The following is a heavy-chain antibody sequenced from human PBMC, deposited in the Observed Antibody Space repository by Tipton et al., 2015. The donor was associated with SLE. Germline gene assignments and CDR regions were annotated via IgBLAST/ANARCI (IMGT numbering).Heavy chain of an antibody. CDR2: ISGSGEST. CDR1: GFTFNSYG. D-gene: IGHD2-8*01. Sequence: SLRLSCAASGFTFNSYGMSLVRQAPGKGLEWVSAISGSGESTYTADSMKGRFSISRDNSRNTLYLQMNGVRAEDTAVYYCVKDKTVSRFCNTGNCFLYGMDVWGQGTPVTVSS. J-gene: IGHJ6*02. CDR3: VKDKTVSRFCNTGNCFLYGMDV. V-gene: IGHV3-23*01.